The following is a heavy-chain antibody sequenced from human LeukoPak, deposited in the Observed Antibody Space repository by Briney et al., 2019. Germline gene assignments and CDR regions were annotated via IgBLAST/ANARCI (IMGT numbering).Heavy chain of an antibody. V-gene: IGHV3-23*01. CDR1: GFTFSNYA. CDR3: AKQRGMANGATDY. D-gene: IGHD5-24*01. CDR2: MCGSGGST. J-gene: IGHJ4*02. Sequence: GGPLRLSCAASGFTFSNYAMSWVRQAPGKGLEWMSIMCGSGGSTHYADSVKGRFSISRDSSKNTLYMQMNSLRAEDTAVYYCAKQRGMANGATDYWGQGTLVTASS.